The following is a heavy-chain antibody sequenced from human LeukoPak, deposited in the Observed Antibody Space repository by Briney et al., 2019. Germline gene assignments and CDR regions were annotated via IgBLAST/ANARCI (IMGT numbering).Heavy chain of an antibody. CDR2: INHSGST. CDR3: ARGQKYRNGYTVTELGSGYFDY. Sequence: SETLSLTCAVYGGSLSGYYWSWIRQPPGKGLEWIGEINHSGSTNYNPSLKSRVTTSVDTSKNQFSLKLSSVTAADTAVYYCARGQKYRNGYTVTELGSGYFDYWGQGTLVTVSS. V-gene: IGHV4-34*01. CDR1: GGSLSGYY. J-gene: IGHJ4*02. D-gene: IGHD5-18*01.